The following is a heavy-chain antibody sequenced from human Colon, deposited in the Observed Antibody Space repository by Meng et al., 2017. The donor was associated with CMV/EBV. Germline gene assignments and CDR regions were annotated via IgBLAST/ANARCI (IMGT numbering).Heavy chain of an antibody. Sequence: LSCNVSGGSVSSAPYSWSWIRQPPGKGLEWVGYIDYSGSTKYNPSLRSRVAISVDTSKNQFSLRLSSVTAADAAVYYCARGDGGSYYSYFDYWGQGTLVTVSS. CDR1: GGSVSSAPYS. CDR3: ARGDGGSYYSYFDY. J-gene: IGHJ4*02. V-gene: IGHV4-61*01. CDR2: IDYSGST. D-gene: IGHD1-26*01.